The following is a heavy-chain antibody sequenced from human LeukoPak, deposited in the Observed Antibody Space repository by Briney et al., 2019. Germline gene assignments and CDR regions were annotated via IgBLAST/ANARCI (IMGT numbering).Heavy chain of an antibody. D-gene: IGHD3-22*01. J-gene: IGHJ4*02. CDR1: GFTVSRHY. CDR2: IDRGGSP. Sequence: GGSQRLSCAASGFTVSRHYMNWVRQAPGKGLQWVSVIDRGGSPSHADSVRGRFTISRDTSKNTLYLQMTSLRDEDTAVYYCARAAYDSNGFTANHDYWGQGTLVTVSS. V-gene: IGHV3-53*01. CDR3: ARAAYDSNGFTANHDY.